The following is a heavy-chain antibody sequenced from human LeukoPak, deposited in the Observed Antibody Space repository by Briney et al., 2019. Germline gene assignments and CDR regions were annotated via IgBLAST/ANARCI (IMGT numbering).Heavy chain of an antibody. J-gene: IGHJ6*04. CDR2: ISYDGSNK. CDR3: AKDRRGYSGYDRGAHGMDV. V-gene: IGHV3-30*18. D-gene: IGHD5-12*01. CDR1: GFTFSSYG. Sequence: PGGSLRLSCAASGFTFSSYGMHWVRQAPGKGLEWVAVISYDGSNKYYADSVKGRFTISRDNSKNTLYLQMNSLRAEDTAVYYCAKDRRGYSGYDRGAHGMDVWGKGTTVTVSS.